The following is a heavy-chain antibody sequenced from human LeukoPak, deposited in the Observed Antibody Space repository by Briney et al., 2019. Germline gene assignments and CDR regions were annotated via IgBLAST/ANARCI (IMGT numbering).Heavy chain of an antibody. J-gene: IGHJ5*02. D-gene: IGHD2-2*01. V-gene: IGHV3-21*01. Sequence: PGGSLRLSCAASGFTFSSYSMNWVRQAPGKGLEWVSSISSSSSYIYYADSVKGRFTISRDNAKNSLYLQMNSLRAEDTAVYYCARLVIVVVPAAKYNWFDPWGQGTLVTVSS. CDR2: ISSSSSYI. CDR3: ARLVIVVVPAAKYNWFDP. CDR1: GFTFSSYS.